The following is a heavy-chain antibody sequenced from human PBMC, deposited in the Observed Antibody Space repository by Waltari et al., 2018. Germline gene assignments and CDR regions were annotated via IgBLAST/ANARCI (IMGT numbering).Heavy chain of an antibody. D-gene: IGHD3-10*01. J-gene: IGHJ1*01. CDR1: GFTFSRHA. Sequence: EVQLLESGGGLVQPGGSLRLSCVASGFTFSRHAMAWVRQAPGKGLEWVAAISGNFGSTYYGDSGKGRITTSRDNSKNTLSLQMNSLRPEDTAIYYCAKVRLSYWAEYLQHWGQGTLVTVSS. CDR2: ISGNFGST. V-gene: IGHV3-23*01. CDR3: AKVRLSYWAEYLQH.